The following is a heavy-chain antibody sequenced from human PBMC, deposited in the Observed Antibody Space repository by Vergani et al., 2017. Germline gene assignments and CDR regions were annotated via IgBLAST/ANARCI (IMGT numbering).Heavy chain of an antibody. J-gene: IGHJ4*02. CDR1: GGSISSGSYY. D-gene: IGHD2-15*01. Sequence: QVQLQQWGAGLLKPSQTLSLTCTVSGGSISSGSYYWSWIRQPAGKGLEWIGRIYTSGSTNYNPSLKSRVTISVDTSKNQFSLKLSSVTAADTAVYYCARESRGMVAAYVRFDYWGQGTLVTVSS. CDR3: ARESRGMVAAYVRFDY. V-gene: IGHV4-61*02. CDR2: IYTSGST.